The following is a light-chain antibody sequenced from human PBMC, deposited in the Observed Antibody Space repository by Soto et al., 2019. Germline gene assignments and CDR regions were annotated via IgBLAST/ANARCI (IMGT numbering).Light chain of an antibody. V-gene: IGLV2-23*02. CDR1: NSDVGRFNL. Sequence: QSALTQPASVSGSPGQSITISCTGTNSDVGRFNLVSWYQHHPDKAPKLMIFGVTKRPSRVSNRFSGSKSGNTASLTISGLQAEDEADYYCCSYATGGTYVFGTGTKVTVL. CDR2: GVT. J-gene: IGLJ1*01. CDR3: CSYATGGTYV.